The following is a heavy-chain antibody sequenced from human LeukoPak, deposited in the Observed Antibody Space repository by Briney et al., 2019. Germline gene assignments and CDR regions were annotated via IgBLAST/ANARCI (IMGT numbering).Heavy chain of an antibody. CDR3: ARPGPCSSTSCYTGVGN. J-gene: IGHJ4*02. CDR1: GYSFTSYW. CDR2: IYPGDSDT. Sequence: GESLKISCKGSGYSFTSYWIGWVRQMPGKGLEWMGIIYPGDSDTRYSPSFQGQVTISADKSISTAYLQWSSLKASDTAMYYCARPGPCSSTSCYTGVGNWGQGTLVTVSS. V-gene: IGHV5-51*01. D-gene: IGHD2-2*02.